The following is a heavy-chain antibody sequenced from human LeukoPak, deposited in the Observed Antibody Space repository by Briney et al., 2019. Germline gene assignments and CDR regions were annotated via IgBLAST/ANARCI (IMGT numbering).Heavy chain of an antibody. D-gene: IGHD4-11*01. V-gene: IGHV3-30*04. CDR3: AKVNSLY. J-gene: IGHJ4*02. CDR1: GFTFSSYA. CDR2: ISYDGGNK. Sequence: GRSLRLSCAASGFTFSSYAMHWVRQAPGKGLEWVAVISYDGGNKYYADSVKGRFTISRDNSKNTLYLQMNSLRAEDTAVYYCAKVNSLYWGQGTLVTVSS.